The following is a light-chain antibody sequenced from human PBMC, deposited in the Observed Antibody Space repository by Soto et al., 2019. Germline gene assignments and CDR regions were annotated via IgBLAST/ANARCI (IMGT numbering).Light chain of an antibody. V-gene: IGKV3-20*01. CDR3: QQYGSSPPT. CDR2: GAS. CDR1: QSVSSN. Sequence: EIVMTQSPATLSVSPGERATLSCRASQSVSSNLAWYQQKPGQPPRLLIYGASSRATGIPDRFSGSGSGTDFTLTISRLEPEDFAVYYCQQYGSSPPTFGQGTKVDIK. J-gene: IGKJ1*01.